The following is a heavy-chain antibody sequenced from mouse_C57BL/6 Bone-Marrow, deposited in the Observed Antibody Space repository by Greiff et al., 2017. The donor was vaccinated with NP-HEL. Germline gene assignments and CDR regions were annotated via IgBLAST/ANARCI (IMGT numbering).Heavy chain of an antibody. J-gene: IGHJ3*01. CDR3: ANERWYDYGVAY. CDR1: GYSFTGYY. Sequence: EVQLQQSGPELVKPGASVKISCKASGYSFTGYYMNWVKQSPEKSLEWIGEINPSTGGTTYNQKFKAKATLTVDKSSSTAYMQRKSLTSEDSAVYSCANERWYDYGVAYWGQGTLVTVSA. V-gene: IGHV1-42*01. CDR2: INPSTGGT. D-gene: IGHD2-4*01.